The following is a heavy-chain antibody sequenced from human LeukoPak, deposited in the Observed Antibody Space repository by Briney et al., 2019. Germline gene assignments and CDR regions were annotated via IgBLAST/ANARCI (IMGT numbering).Heavy chain of an antibody. V-gene: IGHV1-69*05. D-gene: IGHD3-3*01. CDR3: ASSTIFGVVISTQFDY. CDR2: IIPIFGTA. CDR1: GGTFSSYA. J-gene: IGHJ4*02. Sequence: GASVKVSCKASGGTFSSYAISWVRQAPGQGLEWMGGIIPIFGTANYAQKFQGRVTITTDESTSTAYMELSSLRSEDTAVYYCASSTIFGVVISTQFDYWGQGTLVTVSS.